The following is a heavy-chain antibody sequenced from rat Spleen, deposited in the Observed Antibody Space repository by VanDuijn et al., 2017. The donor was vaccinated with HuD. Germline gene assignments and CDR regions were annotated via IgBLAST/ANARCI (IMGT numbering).Heavy chain of an antibody. CDR1: GFTFSNYY. D-gene: IGHD1-7*01. J-gene: IGHJ2*01. CDR3: AVAGYGY. Sequence: EVQLVESGGGLVQPGRSLKLSCAASGFTFSNYYMAWVRQAPTRGLEWVAYISTGGGGTYYRDSVKGRFTISRDNAENIVYLQMNSLKCEDTATYYCAVAGYGYWGQGVMVTVSS. V-gene: IGHV5-27*01. CDR2: ISTGGGGT.